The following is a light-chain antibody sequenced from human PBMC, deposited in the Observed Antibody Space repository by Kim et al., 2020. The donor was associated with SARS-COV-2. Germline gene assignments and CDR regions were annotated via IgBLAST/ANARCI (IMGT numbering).Light chain of an antibody. CDR3: QQYGSSPYT. Sequence: LSPGESATLSCRASQSVSSSYLAWYQQKPGQAPRLLIYGASSRATGIPDRFSGSGSGTDFTLTISRLEPEEFAVYYCQQYGSSPYTFGQGTKLEI. V-gene: IGKV3-20*01. CDR2: GAS. J-gene: IGKJ2*01. CDR1: QSVSSSY.